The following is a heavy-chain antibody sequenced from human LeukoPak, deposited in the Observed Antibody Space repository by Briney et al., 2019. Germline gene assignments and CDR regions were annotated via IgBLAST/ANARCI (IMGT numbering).Heavy chain of an antibody. J-gene: IGHJ1*01. V-gene: IGHV3-21*01. D-gene: IGHD2-21*02. CDR3: ARDGRCGGDCYAS. CDR2: ISSSSSYI. Sequence: GGSLRLSRAASGFSFISYTTKWVRHTPGKGLECVSSISSSSSYIYYADSVKGRFTISRDNAKNALYLQMNSLRVEDTAVYYCARDGRCGGDCYASWGQGTLVIVSS. CDR1: GFSFISYT.